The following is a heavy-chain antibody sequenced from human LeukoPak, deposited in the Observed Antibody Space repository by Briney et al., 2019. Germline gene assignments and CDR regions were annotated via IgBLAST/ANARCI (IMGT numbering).Heavy chain of an antibody. CDR2: IYTSGST. CDR1: GGSIISYY. V-gene: IGHV4-4*07. CDR3: AREVGYYDSSGYYKDHWFDP. Sequence: SETLSLTRTVSGGSIISYYWSWIRQPAGKGLEWIGRIYTSGSTNYNPSLKSRVTMSVDTSKNQFSLKLSSVTAADTAVYYCAREVGYYDSSGYYKDHWFDPWGQGTLVTVSS. J-gene: IGHJ5*02. D-gene: IGHD3-22*01.